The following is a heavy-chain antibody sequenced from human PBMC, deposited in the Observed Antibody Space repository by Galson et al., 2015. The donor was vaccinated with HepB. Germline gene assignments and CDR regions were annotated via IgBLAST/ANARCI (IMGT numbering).Heavy chain of an antibody. V-gene: IGHV7-4-1*02. CDR1: GYTFTSYA. CDR2: INTNTGNP. D-gene: IGHD3-22*01. J-gene: IGHJ4*02. CDR3: ARDFFFIGTYYYDSS. Sequence: SVKVSCKASGYTFTSYAMNWVRQAPGQGLEWMGWINTNTGNPTYAQGFTGRFVFSLDTSVSTAYLQISSLKAEDTAVYYCARDFFFIGTYYYDSSWGQGTLVTVSS.